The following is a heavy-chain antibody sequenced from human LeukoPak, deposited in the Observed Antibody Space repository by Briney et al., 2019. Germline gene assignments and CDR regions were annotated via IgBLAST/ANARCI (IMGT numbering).Heavy chain of an antibody. V-gene: IGHV3-23*01. CDR2: ISGSGGST. CDR3: AGYYYGSVSYYHKGYY. CDR1: GLTFSSYA. D-gene: IGHD3-10*01. J-gene: IGHJ4*02. Sequence: PGGSLRLSCAASGLTFSSYAMSWVRQAPGKGLEWVSGISGSGGSTYYAESVKGRFTISRDNSKNTLHLQMNSLRAEDTAVYYCAGYYYGSVSYYHKGYYWGQGTLVTVSS.